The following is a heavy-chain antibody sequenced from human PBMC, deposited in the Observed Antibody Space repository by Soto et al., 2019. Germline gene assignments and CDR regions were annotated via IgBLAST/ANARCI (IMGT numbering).Heavy chain of an antibody. V-gene: IGHV1-2*02. D-gene: IGHD1-7*01. CDR1: GYTFTGYY. CDR2: INPNSGGT. CDR3: ARMRFVHNWNYRRWWFDP. J-gene: IGHJ5*02. Sequence: GASVKVSCKASGYTFTGYYMHWVRQAPGQGLEWMGWINPNSGGTNYAQKFQGRVTMTRDTSISTAYMELSRLRSDDTAVYYCARMRFVHNWNYRRWWFDPWGQGTLVTVSS.